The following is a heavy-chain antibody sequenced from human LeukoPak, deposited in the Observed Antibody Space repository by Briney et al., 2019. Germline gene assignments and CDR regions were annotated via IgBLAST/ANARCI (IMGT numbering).Heavy chain of an antibody. CDR1: GGSISSGSYY. J-gene: IGHJ3*02. Sequence: SQTLSLTCTVSGGSISSGSYYWSWIRQPAGKGLEWIGRIYTSGSTNYNPSLKSRVTISVDTSKTQFSLILSSVTPADTAVYYCARSKRGWPNAFDIWGQGTMVTVSS. V-gene: IGHV4-61*02. D-gene: IGHD2-15*01. CDR2: IYTSGST. CDR3: ARSKRGWPNAFDI.